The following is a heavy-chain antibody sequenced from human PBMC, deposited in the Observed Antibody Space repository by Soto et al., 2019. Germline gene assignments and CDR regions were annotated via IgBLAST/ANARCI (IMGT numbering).Heavy chain of an antibody. CDR3: ARGLSAAAYSSFDY. V-gene: IGHV1-2*04. CDR2: INPNSGGT. J-gene: IGHJ4*02. Sequence: ASVKVSCKASGYTFTGYYMHWVRQAPGQGLEWMGWINPNSGGTNYAQKFQGWVTMTRDTSISTAYMELSRLRSDDTAVYYCARGLSAAAYSSFDYWGQGTLVTVSS. CDR1: GYTFTGYY. D-gene: IGHD6-13*01.